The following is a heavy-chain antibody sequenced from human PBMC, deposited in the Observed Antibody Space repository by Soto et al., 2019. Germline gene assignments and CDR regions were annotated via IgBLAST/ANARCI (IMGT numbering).Heavy chain of an antibody. V-gene: IGHV3-30*18. CDR1: GFTFSSYG. CDR2: ISYDGSNK. CDR3: AKDHRLAVAGTFDY. Sequence: GGSLRLSCAASGFTFSSYGMHWVRQAPGKGLEWVAVISYDGSNKYYADSVKGRFTISRDNSKNTLYLQMNSLRAEDTAVYYCAKDHRLAVAGTFDYWGQGTLVTVSS. D-gene: IGHD6-19*01. J-gene: IGHJ4*02.